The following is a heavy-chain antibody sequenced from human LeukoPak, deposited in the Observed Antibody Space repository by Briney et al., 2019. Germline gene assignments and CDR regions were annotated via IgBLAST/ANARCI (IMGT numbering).Heavy chain of an antibody. CDR3: AREDGSSNWFDL. CDR2: FYHSGST. D-gene: IGHD6-6*01. J-gene: IGHJ5*02. CDR1: GGFNTHYY. V-gene: IGHV4-59*01. Sequence: SETLSLTCSVSGGFNTHYYWSWIRQPPGKGLEWIGYFYHSGSTNYNPSLKSRVTISVDTSKNHFSLKLSSVTAADTAVYYCAREDGSSNWFDLWGQGTLVTVSS.